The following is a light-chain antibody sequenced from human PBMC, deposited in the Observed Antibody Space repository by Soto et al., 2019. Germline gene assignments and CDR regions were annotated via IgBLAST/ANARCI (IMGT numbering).Light chain of an antibody. J-gene: IGLJ1*01. CDR2: DVS. V-gene: IGLV2-14*01. Sequence: QSVLTQPASVSGSPGQSITISCTGTGSDVGGYNYVSWYQQHPGKAPKLMIYDVSSRPSGVSNRFSGSKSGNTASLTISGLQAEDEADYYCSSYTSSSTRVFGTGTKLTVL. CDR1: GSDVGGYNY. CDR3: SSYTSSSTRV.